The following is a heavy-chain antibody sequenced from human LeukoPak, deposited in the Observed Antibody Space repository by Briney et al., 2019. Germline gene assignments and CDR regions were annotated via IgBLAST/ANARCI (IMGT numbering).Heavy chain of an antibody. Sequence: GGSLRLSCAASEFTVSNNHMSWVRQAPGKGLEWVSVTYISGNTYYADSVKGRFTISRDNSNNTLYLQMNSLRVEDTAFYCCARDRWFGESLPAHFEYWGQGTLVTVSS. CDR2: TYISGNT. CDR1: EFTVSNNH. V-gene: IGHV3-53*01. J-gene: IGHJ4*02. CDR3: ARDRWFGESLPAHFEY. D-gene: IGHD3-10*01.